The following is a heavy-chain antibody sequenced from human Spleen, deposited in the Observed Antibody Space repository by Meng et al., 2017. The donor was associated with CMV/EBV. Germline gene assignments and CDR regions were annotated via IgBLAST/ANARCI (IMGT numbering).Heavy chain of an antibody. D-gene: IGHD6-13*01. V-gene: IGHV1-2*02. J-gene: IGHJ5*02. CDR3: ARDYYETYISSYNWFGP. Sequence: YTFTAYYIHWLRQAPGQGREWVGWMSPHSGATNYAQKFQGRVALTWDTSISTAYMELTRLRSDDTAVYFCARDYYETYISSYNWFGPWGQGTLVTVSS. CDR2: MSPHSGAT. CDR1: YTFTAYY.